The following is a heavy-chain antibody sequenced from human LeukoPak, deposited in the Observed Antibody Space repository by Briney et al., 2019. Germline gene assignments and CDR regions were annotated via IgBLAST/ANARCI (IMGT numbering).Heavy chain of an antibody. CDR2: IRYDGSNR. V-gene: IGHV3-30*02. J-gene: IGHJ4*02. Sequence: GGSLRLSCAASGFTFSSYGMHWVRQAPGKGLEWVAFIRYDGSNRYYADSVKGRFTISRDNSKNTLYLQMNSLRAEDTAVYYCAKDGHKNRLVGTTTRGHFDYWGQGTLVTVSS. CDR1: GFTFSSYG. D-gene: IGHD1-26*01. CDR3: AKDGHKNRLVGTTTRGHFDY.